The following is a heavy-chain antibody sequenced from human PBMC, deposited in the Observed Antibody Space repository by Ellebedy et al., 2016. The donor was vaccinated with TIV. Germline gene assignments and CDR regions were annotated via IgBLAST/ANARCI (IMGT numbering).Heavy chain of an antibody. Sequence: PGGSLRLSCVASGFSFSSYAMSWVRQAPGKGLEWVSGIVGSGATKYADSVKGRFTISRDNSKNTVDLQMNSLRAEDTAVYYCAKDRIAGDGYWVFDNWGQGTLVSVSS. J-gene: IGHJ4*02. V-gene: IGHV3-23*01. CDR2: IVGSGATK. D-gene: IGHD5-18*01. CDR1: GFSFSSYA. CDR3: AKDRIAGDGYWVFDN.